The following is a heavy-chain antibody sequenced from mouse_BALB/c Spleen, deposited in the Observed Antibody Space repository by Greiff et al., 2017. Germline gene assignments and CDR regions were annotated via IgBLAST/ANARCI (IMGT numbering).Heavy chain of an antibody. V-gene: IGHV5-12-1*01. D-gene: IGHD2-3*01. CDR1: GFAFSSYD. CDR3: ARLGYYYFDY. Sequence: EVKLVESGGGLVKPGGSLKLSCAASGFAFSSYDMSWVRQTPEKRLEWVAYISSGGGSTYYPDTVKGRFTISRDNAKNTLYLQMSSLKSEDTAMYYCARLGYYYFDYWGQGTTLTVSS. J-gene: IGHJ2*01. CDR2: ISSGGGST.